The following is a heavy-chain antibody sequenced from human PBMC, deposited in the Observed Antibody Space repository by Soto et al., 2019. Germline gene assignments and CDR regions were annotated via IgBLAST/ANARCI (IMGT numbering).Heavy chain of an antibody. V-gene: IGHV4-59*01. J-gene: IGHJ5*02. D-gene: IGHD3-9*01. CDR2: IYYSGST. Sequence: PSETLSLTCTVSGGSISSYYWSWIRQPPGKGLEWIGYIYYSGSTNYNPSLKSRVTISVDTSKNQFSLKLSSVTAADTAVYYCVRVRILTGYYFSPKGWFDPWGQGTLVTVSS. CDR3: VRVRILTGYYFSPKGWFDP. CDR1: GGSISSYY.